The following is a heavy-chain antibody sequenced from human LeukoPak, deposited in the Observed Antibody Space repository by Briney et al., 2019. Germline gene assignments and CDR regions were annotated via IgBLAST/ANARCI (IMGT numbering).Heavy chain of an antibody. D-gene: IGHD2-2*01. Sequence: SQTLSLTCSVSGGSISSGDHYWTCIRQPPGGGLEWMGFITLYSDTTSYNPSLKSRLMISIDTSKNQFSLTLTSVTAADTAVYFCARGFGYDFADYWGQGILVTVSS. CDR1: GGSISSGDHY. J-gene: IGHJ4*02. V-gene: IGHV4-30-4*01. CDR3: ARGFGYDFADY. CDR2: ITLYSDTT.